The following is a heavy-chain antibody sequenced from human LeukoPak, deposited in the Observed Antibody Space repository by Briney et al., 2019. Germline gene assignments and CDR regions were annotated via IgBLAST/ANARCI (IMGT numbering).Heavy chain of an antibody. J-gene: IGHJ3*02. CDR1: GGSFSGYY. V-gene: IGHV4-34*01. D-gene: IGHD3-10*01. Sequence: PSETLSLTCAVYGGSFSGYYWSWIRQPPGKGLEWIGEINHSGSTNYNPSLKSRVTISVDTSKNQFSLKLSSVTAADTAVYYCARGRLFYGSGSNGPQPRAPEASDIWGQGTMVTVSS. CDR2: INHSGST. CDR3: ARGRLFYGSGSNGPQPRAPEASDI.